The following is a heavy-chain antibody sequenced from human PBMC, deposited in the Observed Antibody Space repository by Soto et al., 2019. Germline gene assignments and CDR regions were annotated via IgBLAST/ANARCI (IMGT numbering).Heavy chain of an antibody. D-gene: IGHD2-2*01. CDR1: GCSFTSYG. CDR2: IDPGDSYT. J-gene: IGHJ6*02. Sequence: GGSLQISWNGCGCSFTSYGIAGVRQMPGKCLEWMGIIDPGDSYTRYIPSFQGQVTISADKSLSTAYLQWSTLRASDSAMYYCARLGGGCSRTSCQPYYIYGMDVWGQGTTVTVSS. CDR3: ARLGGGCSRTSCQPYYIYGMDV. V-gene: IGHV5-51*01.